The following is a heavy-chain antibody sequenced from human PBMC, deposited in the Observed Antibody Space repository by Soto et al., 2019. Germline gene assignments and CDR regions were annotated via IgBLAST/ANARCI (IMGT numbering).Heavy chain of an antibody. Sequence: QVQLVQSGAEVKNSGASVKVSCKASGYTFIDYYIHWVRQAPGQGLEWVGWVNPDTGGTDYAQKLQGSVTLTRDTSLSTAYMEITSLISDDTAAYYCSRAVGRDSRSWYKGAFNSWSQGTLVTVSS. D-gene: IGHD6-13*01. CDR1: GYTFIDYY. CDR3: SRAVGRDSRSWYKGAFNS. J-gene: IGHJ4*02. V-gene: IGHV1-2*04. CDR2: VNPDTGGT.